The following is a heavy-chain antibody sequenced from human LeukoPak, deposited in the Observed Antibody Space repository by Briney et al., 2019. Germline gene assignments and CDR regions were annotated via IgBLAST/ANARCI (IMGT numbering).Heavy chain of an antibody. V-gene: IGHV3-30*18. CDR1: GFTFSSYG. CDR3: AKGIPYYYDSSGHWGAFDI. J-gene: IGHJ3*02. D-gene: IGHD3-22*01. CDR2: ISYDGSNK. Sequence: GGSLRLSCAASGFTFSSYGMHWVRQAPGKGLEWVAVISYDGSNKYYADSVKGRFTISGDNSKNTLYLQMNSLRAEDTAVYYCAKGIPYYYDSSGHWGAFDIWGQGTMVTDSS.